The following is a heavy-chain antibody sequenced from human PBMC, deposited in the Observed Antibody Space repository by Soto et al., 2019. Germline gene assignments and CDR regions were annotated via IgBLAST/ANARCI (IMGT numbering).Heavy chain of an antibody. V-gene: IGHV3-53*01. D-gene: IGHD6-6*01. CDR1: GFTVSSNY. CDR2: IYSGGST. J-gene: IGHJ4*02. Sequence: GGSLRLSCASSGFTVSSNYMSLVRQAPGKGLEWVSVIYSGGSTYSADSVKGRFTISRDNSKNTLYLQMNSLRAEDTAVYYCASSIAARYYFDYWGQGTLVTVSS. CDR3: ASSIAARYYFDY.